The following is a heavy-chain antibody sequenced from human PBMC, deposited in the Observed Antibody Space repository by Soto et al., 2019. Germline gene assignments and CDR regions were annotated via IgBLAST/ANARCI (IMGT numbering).Heavy chain of an antibody. CDR1: GGSITSGGYS. V-gene: IGHV4-30-2*01. D-gene: IGHD6-19*01. CDR2: IYHSGST. CDR3: ARHRLGFDY. Sequence: SETLSLTCDVSGGSITSGGYSWSWIRQPPGKGLEWIGYIYHSGSTYYNPSLKSRVTISGDRSMNQFSLKLSSVTAADTAVYYCARHRLGFDYWGQGTLVTVSS. J-gene: IGHJ4*02.